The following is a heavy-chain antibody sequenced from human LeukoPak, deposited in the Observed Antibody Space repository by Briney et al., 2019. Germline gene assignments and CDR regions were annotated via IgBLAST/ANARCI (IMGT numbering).Heavy chain of an antibody. CDR1: GGSLSSYY. V-gene: IGHV4-4*07. Sequence: SETLSLTCTVSGGSLSSYYWSWIRQPAGKGLEWIGRIYTSGSTNYNPSLKSRVTMSVDTSKNQFSLKLSSVTAADTAVYYGISQYDRSGYYAFDYWGQGTLVTVTS. J-gene: IGHJ4*02. CDR2: IYTSGST. CDR3: ISQYDRSGYYAFDY. D-gene: IGHD3-22*01.